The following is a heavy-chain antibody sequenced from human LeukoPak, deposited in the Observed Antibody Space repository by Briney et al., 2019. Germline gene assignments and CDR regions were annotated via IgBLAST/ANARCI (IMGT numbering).Heavy chain of an antibody. D-gene: IGHD6-13*01. CDR1: GFTFNSYE. CDR3: ATDGGPEYSTSWYLY. J-gene: IGHJ4*02. CDR2: ISSSGSTI. Sequence: GGSLRLSCAASGFTFNSYEMNWVRQAPGKGLEWVSYISSSGSTIYYADSVKGRFSISRENAKTSLYLQMNSLRAEGTAVYYCATDGGPEYSTSWYLYWGQGTLVTVSS. V-gene: IGHV3-48*03.